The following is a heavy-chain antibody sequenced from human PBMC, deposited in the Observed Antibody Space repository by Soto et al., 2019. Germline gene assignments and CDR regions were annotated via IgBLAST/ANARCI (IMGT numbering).Heavy chain of an antibody. J-gene: IGHJ4*02. V-gene: IGHV4-39*01. CDR2: IYYSGST. CDR3: ARLRLGLYYYDSSGYADY. CDR1: GGSISSSSYY. Sequence: PSETLSLTCTVSGGSISSSSYYWGWIRQPPGKGLEWIGSIYYSGSTYYNPSLKSRVTISVDTSKNQFSLKLSSVTAADTAVYYCARLRLGLYYYDSSGYADYWGQGTLVTVSS. D-gene: IGHD3-22*01.